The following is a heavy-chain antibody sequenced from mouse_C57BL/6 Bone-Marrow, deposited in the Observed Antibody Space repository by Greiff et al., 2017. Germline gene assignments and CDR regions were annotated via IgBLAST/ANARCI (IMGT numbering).Heavy chain of an antibody. CDR1: GYAFTNYL. CDR2: LNPGSGGT. CDR3: ARIYYYGSRYFDV. V-gene: IGHV1-54*01. D-gene: IGHD1-1*01. Sequence: VQLQQSGAELVRPGTSVKVSCKASGYAFTNYLIEWVKQRPGQGLEWIGVLNPGSGGTNYNEKFKGKATLTADKSSSTAYMQLSSLTSEDSAVYFCARIYYYGSRYFDVWGTGTTVTVSS. J-gene: IGHJ1*03.